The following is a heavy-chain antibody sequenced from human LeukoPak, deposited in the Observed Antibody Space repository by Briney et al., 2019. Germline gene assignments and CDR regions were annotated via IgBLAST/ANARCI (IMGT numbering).Heavy chain of an antibody. Sequence: GGSLRLSCAASGFTVSNDYMSRVRQAPGKGLEWVSIIYSGGTTYYADSVKGRFTISRDHPKNTLYLQMSSLRAEDTAVYYRARGGGSSSHYWGQGTLVTVSS. D-gene: IGHD6-6*01. CDR3: ARGGGSSSHY. CDR1: GFTVSNDY. V-gene: IGHV3-53*01. J-gene: IGHJ4*02. CDR2: IYSGGTT.